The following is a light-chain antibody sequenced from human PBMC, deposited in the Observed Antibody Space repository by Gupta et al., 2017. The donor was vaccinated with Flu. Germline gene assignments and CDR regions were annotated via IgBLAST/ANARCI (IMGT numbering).Light chain of an antibody. J-gene: IGKJ4*01. V-gene: IGKV3-15*01. CDR1: QSISND. Sequence: EIVMTQSPATLSVSPGERATLSCRTSQSISNDLAWYQQKPGQAPRLLIYDASTRATGIPARFSGSGSGTEFTLTISSLQSEDFALYYCQQSNNWPLTFGGGTKVEIK. CDR3: QQSNNWPLT. CDR2: DAS.